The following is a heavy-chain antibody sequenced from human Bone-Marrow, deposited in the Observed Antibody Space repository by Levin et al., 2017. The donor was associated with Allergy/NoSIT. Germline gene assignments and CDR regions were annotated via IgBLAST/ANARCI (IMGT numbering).Heavy chain of an antibody. J-gene: IGHJ3*02. CDR3: ARVAMIAARRSSDAFDI. V-gene: IGHV4-59*01. CDR2: IYYSGST. CDR1: GGSISSYY. D-gene: IGHD6-6*01. Sequence: MSSETLSLTCTVSGGSISSYYWSWIRQPPGKGLEWIGYIYYSGSTNYNPSLKSRVTISVDTSKNQFSLKLSSVTAADTAVYYCARVAMIAARRSSDAFDIWGQGTMVTVSS.